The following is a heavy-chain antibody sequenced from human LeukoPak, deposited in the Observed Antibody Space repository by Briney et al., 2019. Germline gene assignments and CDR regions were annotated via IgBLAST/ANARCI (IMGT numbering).Heavy chain of an antibody. D-gene: IGHD2-2*01. CDR2: INPSGST. CDR1: GGSFSGYY. V-gene: IGHV4-34*01. CDR3: ARGEGDIVVVPAALGFDP. Sequence: PSETLSLTCAVYGGSFSGYYWSWIRQPPGKGLEWIGEINPSGSTNYNPSLKSRVTISVDTSKNQFSLKLSSVTAADTAVYYCARGEGDIVVVPAALGFDPWGQGTPVTVSS. J-gene: IGHJ5*02.